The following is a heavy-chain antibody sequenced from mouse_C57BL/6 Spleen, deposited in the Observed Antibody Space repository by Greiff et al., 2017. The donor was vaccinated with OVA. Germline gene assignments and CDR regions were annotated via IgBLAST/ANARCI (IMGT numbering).Heavy chain of an antibody. CDR1: GYTFTSYW. J-gene: IGHJ1*03. Sequence: QVQLQQPGAELVKPGASVQMSCKASGYTFTSYWITWVKQRPGQGLAWLGAIYPGSGRTNYNEKFKSKSTLTVDTSSSTAYMQLSSLTSEDSAVYYCASYDGDYWYFDVWGTGTTVTVSS. CDR3: ASYDGDYWYFDV. V-gene: IGHV1-55*01. D-gene: IGHD2-3*01. CDR2: IYPGSGRT.